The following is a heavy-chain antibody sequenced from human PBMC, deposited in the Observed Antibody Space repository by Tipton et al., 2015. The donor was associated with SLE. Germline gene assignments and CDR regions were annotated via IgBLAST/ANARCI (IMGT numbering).Heavy chain of an antibody. V-gene: IGHV4-31*03. Sequence: TLSLTCSVSGGSISSGGYYWSWIRQHPGKGLEWIGYSHYSGNTYYNTSLKSRVTISVDTSKNQFSLRLTSVTAADSAVYFCARAPVLPAAYDSWGQGTLVTVSS. D-gene: IGHD2-2*01. CDR3: ARAPVLPAAYDS. CDR1: GGSISSGGYY. CDR2: SHYSGNT. J-gene: IGHJ5*01.